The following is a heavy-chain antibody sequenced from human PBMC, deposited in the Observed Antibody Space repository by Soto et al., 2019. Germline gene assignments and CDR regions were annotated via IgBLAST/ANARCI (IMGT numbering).Heavy chain of an antibody. J-gene: IGHJ4*02. CDR2: INRSDGST. CDR3: ARDQGGYYDRSGYLPFWLLGYFDY. D-gene: IGHD3-22*01. Sequence: ASVKVSCKASGYTFTRYYMHWVRQAPVQGLEWLGIINRSDGSTKYAQKGQGRVSMTRDTSTRTVYMELSSLRSEDAAIYACARDQGGYYDRSGYLPFWLLGYFDYWGQGTLVTVSS. CDR1: GYTFTRYY. V-gene: IGHV1-46*01.